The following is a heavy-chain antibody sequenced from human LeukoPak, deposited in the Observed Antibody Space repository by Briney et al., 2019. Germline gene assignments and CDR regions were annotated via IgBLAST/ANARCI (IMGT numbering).Heavy chain of an antibody. CDR3: ARALARGSSLGHDY. J-gene: IGHJ4*02. CDR1: GGSISSSSYY. V-gene: IGHV4-39*07. Sequence: SETLSLTCTVSGGSISSSSYYWGWIRQPPGKGLEWIGRIYSSGSTNYNPSLESRVTMSVDASKNQFSLKLGSVTAADTAVYYCARALARGSSLGHDYWGQGTLVTVSS. CDR2: IYSSGST. D-gene: IGHD3-10*01.